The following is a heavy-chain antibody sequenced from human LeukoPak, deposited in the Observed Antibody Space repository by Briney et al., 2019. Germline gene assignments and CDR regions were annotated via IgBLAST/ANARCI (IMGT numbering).Heavy chain of an antibody. J-gene: IGHJ6*03. CDR1: GGTFSSYA. V-gene: IGHV1-69*05. D-gene: IGHD2-15*01. Sequence: ASVKVSCKAYGGTFSSYAIRWVRQAPGQGLEWMGGIIPIFGTANYAQKFQGRVTITTDESTSTAYMELSSLRSEDTAVYYCASHADCSGGSCYYYYYMDVWGKGTTVTVSS. CDR2: IIPIFGTA. CDR3: ASHADCSGGSCYYYYYMDV.